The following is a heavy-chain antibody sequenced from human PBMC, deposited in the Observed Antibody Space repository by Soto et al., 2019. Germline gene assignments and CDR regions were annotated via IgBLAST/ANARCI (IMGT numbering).Heavy chain of an antibody. Sequence: PGGSLRLSCAASGFTFSTYAMAWVRQAPGKGLEWVSGVSASGLNTDYADPVKGRFYISRDNSKNTLYLQMNSLRAEDTAVYYCAKDGERAGPADAFDIWGQGTMVTVS. CDR3: AKDGERAGPADAFDI. J-gene: IGHJ3*02. D-gene: IGHD3-10*01. CDR1: GFTFSTYA. V-gene: IGHV3-23*01. CDR2: VSASGLNT.